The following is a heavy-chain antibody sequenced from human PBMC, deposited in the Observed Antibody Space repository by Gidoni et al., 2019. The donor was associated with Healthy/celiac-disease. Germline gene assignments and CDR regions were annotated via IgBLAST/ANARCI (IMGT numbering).Heavy chain of an antibody. Sequence: QVQLVQSGAEVKKPGASVKVACKASGYTFTGSYMNWVREARGQGIVWMGWINPNSGGTHYAQKFQGRVTMTRDTSISTAYMELSRLRSDDTAVYYCARTYYYDSSGYYYFDYWGQGTLVTVSS. V-gene: IGHV1-2*02. CDR1: GYTFTGSY. D-gene: IGHD3-22*01. J-gene: IGHJ4*02. CDR3: ARTYYYDSSGYYYFDY. CDR2: INPNSGGT.